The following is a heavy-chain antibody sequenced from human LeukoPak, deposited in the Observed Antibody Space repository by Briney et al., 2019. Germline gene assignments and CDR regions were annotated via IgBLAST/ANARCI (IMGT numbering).Heavy chain of an antibody. CDR3: ARGVPKTSYYYYYMDV. V-gene: IGHV3-48*03. CDR2: ISSSGFTL. CDR1: GFTFSSHE. Sequence: GGSLRLSCAASGFTFSSHEMNWVRQAPGKGLEWVSYISSSGFTLNYADSVKGRFTISRDNAKNSLYLQMNSLRAEDTAVYYCARGVPKTSYYYYYMDVWGKGTTVTVSS. J-gene: IGHJ6*03. D-gene: IGHD4-11*01.